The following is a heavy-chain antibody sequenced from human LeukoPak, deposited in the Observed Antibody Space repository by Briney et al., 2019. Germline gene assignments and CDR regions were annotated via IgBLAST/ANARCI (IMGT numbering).Heavy chain of an antibody. V-gene: IGHV4-59*08. CDR2: IYYSGST. CDR1: GGSISSYY. D-gene: IGHD6-19*01. J-gene: IGHJ5*02. Sequence: SETLSLTCTVSGGSISSYYWSWIRQPPGKGLEWIGYIYYSGSTNYNPSLKSRVTMSVDTSKNQFSLNLSSVTAADTAVYYCARHGTVAGKGDPWGQGTLVTVSS. CDR3: ARHGTVAGKGDP.